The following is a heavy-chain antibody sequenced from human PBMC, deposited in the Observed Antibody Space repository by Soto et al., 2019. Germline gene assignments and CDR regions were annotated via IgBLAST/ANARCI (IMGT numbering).Heavy chain of an antibody. Sequence: PGWSLRLSCAASVFTFSSYAMSWVRQAPGKGLEWVSAISGSGGSTYYADSVKGRFTISRDNSKNTLYLQMNSLRAEDTAVYYCAKDGITMVRGVTYFDYWGQGTLVTVSS. V-gene: IGHV3-23*01. J-gene: IGHJ4*02. D-gene: IGHD3-10*01. CDR3: AKDGITMVRGVTYFDY. CDR1: VFTFSSYA. CDR2: ISGSGGST.